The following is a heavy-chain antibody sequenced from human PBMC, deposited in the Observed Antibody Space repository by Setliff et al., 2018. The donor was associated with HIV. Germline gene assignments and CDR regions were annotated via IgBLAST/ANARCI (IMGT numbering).Heavy chain of an antibody. Sequence: QTGGSLRLSCAASGFIFNNYAMSWVRQAPGKGLEWVSVISGSGGSTYVADSVKGRFTISRDNSENTLYLQMNSLRADDTAVYYCARGARGYSYGWGQGTLVTVSS. CDR3: ARGARGYSYG. V-gene: IGHV3-23*01. J-gene: IGHJ4*02. CDR2: ISGSGGST. CDR1: GFIFNNYA. D-gene: IGHD5-18*01.